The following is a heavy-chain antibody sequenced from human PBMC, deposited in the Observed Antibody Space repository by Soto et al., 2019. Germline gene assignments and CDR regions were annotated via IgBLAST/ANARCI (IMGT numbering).Heavy chain of an antibody. D-gene: IGHD3-9*01. V-gene: IGHV1-8*01. CDR1: GYTFTSYD. CDR2: MNPNSGNT. Sequence: QVQLVQSGAEVKKPGASVKVSCKASGYTFTSYDINWVRQATGQGLEWMGWMNPNSGNTGYAQKFQGKVTMTRNTSISTAYMELSSLRSEDTAVYYCARALRYFDWYYGMDVWGQGTTVTVSS. J-gene: IGHJ6*02. CDR3: ARALRYFDWYYGMDV.